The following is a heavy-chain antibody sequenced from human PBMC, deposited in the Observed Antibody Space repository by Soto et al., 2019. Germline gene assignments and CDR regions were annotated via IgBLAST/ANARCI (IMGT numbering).Heavy chain of an antibody. CDR2: INPVCGAT. V-gene: IGHV1-69*01. CDR3: SISNSYGRGDF. CDR1: GGTLNSYP. D-gene: IGHD4-17*01. J-gene: IGHJ4*02. Sequence: QVQLVQSGAEVKKPGSSVRVSCKASGGTLNSYPISWVRQAPGQGLEWMGGINPVCGATDYAHKFPGRVTITADQSTGTAYLDLFSLRSEDTAIYYCSISNSYGRGDFWGQGTLVTVSS.